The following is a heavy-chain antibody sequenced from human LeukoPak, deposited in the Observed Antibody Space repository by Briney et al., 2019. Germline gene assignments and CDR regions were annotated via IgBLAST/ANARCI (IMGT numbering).Heavy chain of an antibody. CDR2: ISWNSVSI. D-gene: IGHD6-13*01. CDR3: ARSYSSTWKFAFDI. Sequence: PGGSLRLSRAASGFTFDDYAMNWVRQAPGKGLEWVSGISWNSVSIGYADSVKGRFTISRDNAKNSLYLQMNSLRAEDMALYYCARSYSSTWKFAFDIWGRGTMVTVSS. V-gene: IGHV3-9*03. CDR1: GFTFDDYA. J-gene: IGHJ3*02.